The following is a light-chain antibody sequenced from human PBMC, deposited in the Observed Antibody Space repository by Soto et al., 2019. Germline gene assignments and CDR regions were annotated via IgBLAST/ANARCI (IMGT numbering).Light chain of an antibody. J-gene: IGKJ4*01. Sequence: EIVLTQSPATLSLSPGERATLSCRASQSVDNYLAWYQQKPGQAPRLLIYDTSNRATGIPARFSGSGSGTDFTLTISRLEPEDFAVYYCQQYGSSLGVTFGGGTKVDIK. CDR3: QQYGSSLGVT. CDR2: DTS. CDR1: QSVDNY. V-gene: IGKV3-20*01.